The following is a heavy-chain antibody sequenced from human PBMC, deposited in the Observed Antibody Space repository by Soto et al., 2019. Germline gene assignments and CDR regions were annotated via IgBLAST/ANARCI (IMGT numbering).Heavy chain of an antibody. CDR1: GGSFSGYY. J-gene: IGHJ6*02. CDR2: INHSGST. V-gene: IGHV4-34*01. Sequence: PSETLSLTSAVYGGSFSGYYWSWIRQPPGKGLEWIGEINHSGSTNYNPSLKSRVTISVDTSKNQFSLKLSSVTAADTAVYYCASDRKAYGMDVWGQGTTVTVSS. CDR3: ASDRKAYGMDV.